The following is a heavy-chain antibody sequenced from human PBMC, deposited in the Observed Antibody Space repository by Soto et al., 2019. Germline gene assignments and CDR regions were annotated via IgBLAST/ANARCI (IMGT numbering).Heavy chain of an antibody. V-gene: IGHV4-31*03. J-gene: IGHJ6*02. CDR1: GGSISSGGYY. D-gene: IGHD2-15*01. Sequence: QVQLQESGPGLVKPSQTLSLTCTVSGGSISSGGYYWSWIRQHPGKGLEWIGYIYYSGSTYYNPSIKSRVTISVDTSKNQFSLKLSSVTAADTAVYYCASQYCSGGSCYDDPNWYYYYYGMDVWGQGTTVTVSS. CDR3: ASQYCSGGSCYDDPNWYYYYYGMDV. CDR2: IYYSGST.